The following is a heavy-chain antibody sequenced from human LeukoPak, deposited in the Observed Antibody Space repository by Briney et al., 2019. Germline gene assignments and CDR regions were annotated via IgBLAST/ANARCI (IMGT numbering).Heavy chain of an antibody. CDR2: IIPIFGTA. CDR3: ARGRFRDGYNRLDY. CDR1: GGTFSSYA. D-gene: IGHD5-24*01. J-gene: IGHJ4*02. Sequence: SVKVSCKASGGTFSSYAISWVRQAPGQGLEWRGGIIPIFGTANYAQKFQGRVTITTDESTSTAYMELSSLRSEDTAVYYCARGRFRDGYNRLDYWGQGTLVTVSS. V-gene: IGHV1-69*05.